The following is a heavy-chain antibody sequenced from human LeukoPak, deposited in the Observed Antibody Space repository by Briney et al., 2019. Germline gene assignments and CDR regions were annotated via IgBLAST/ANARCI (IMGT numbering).Heavy chain of an antibody. CDR3: ARGGVAIDAFDI. Sequence: GGSLRLSCAASGFTFSIYWMRWVRQAPGKGLEGVANIKQDGSEKYYVDSVKGRYTTSRDNAKNSLYLQKNSLRAEDTAVYYCARGGVAIDAFDIWGQGTMVTVSS. J-gene: IGHJ3*02. CDR1: GFTFSIYW. V-gene: IGHV3-7*03. CDR2: IKQDGSEK. D-gene: IGHD5-12*01.